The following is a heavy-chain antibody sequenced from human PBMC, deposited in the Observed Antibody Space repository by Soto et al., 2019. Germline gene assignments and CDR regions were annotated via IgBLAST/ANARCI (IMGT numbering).Heavy chain of an antibody. J-gene: IGHJ4*02. V-gene: IGHV3-33*01. CDR3: ARDGVGAAIDY. Sequence: QVQLVESGGGVVQPRRSLRLSCAASGFTFSSYGMHWVRQAPGKGLEWVAVIWYDGSNKYYADSVKGRFTISRDNSKNTRYLQMTSLRAEDTAVYYCARDGVGAAIDYWGQGALVTVSS. D-gene: IGHD1-26*01. CDR2: IWYDGSNK. CDR1: GFTFSSYG.